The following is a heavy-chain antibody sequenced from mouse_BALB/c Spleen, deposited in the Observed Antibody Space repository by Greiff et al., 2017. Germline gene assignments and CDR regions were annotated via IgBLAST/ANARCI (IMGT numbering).Heavy chain of an antibody. CDR3: TRGGYDFPFAY. V-gene: IGHV1-5*01. Sequence: EVMLVESGTVLARPGASVKMSCKASGYTFTSYWMHWVKQRPGQGLEWIGAIYPGNSDTSYNQKFKGKAKLTAVTSTSTAYMGLSSLTNEDSAVYYCTRGGYDFPFAYWGQGTLVTVSA. D-gene: IGHD2-4*01. CDR1: GYTFTSYW. CDR2: IYPGNSDT. J-gene: IGHJ3*01.